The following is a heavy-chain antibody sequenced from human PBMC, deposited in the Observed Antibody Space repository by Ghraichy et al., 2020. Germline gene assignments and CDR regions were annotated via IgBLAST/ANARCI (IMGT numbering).Heavy chain of an antibody. D-gene: IGHD2-2*01. CDR2: INHSGRT. CDR1: GGPFSGSF. Sequence: SETLSLTCAVYGGPFSGSFWTWFRQPPGKGLEWIGEINHSGRTNYNPSLKSRVTISLDTSKQQFSLKLSSVTAADTAVYYCARGRYEVPAAVGDLDYWDQGTLVTVSS. J-gene: IGHJ4*02. V-gene: IGHV4-34*01. CDR3: ARGRYEVPAAVGDLDY.